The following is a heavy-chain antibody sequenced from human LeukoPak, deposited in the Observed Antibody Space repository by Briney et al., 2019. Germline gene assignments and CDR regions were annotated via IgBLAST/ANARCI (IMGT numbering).Heavy chain of an antibody. CDR2: INPNSGGT. CDR1: GYTFTGYY. J-gene: IGHJ4*02. D-gene: IGHD3-22*01. CDR3: ARDPSYYDSSGYYTYFDY. V-gene: IGHV1-2*02. Sequence: WASVKVSCKASGYTFTGYYMHWVRQAPGQGLEWMGWINPNSGGTNYAQKFQGRVTMTRGTSISTAYMELSRLRSDDTAVYYCARDPSYYDSSGYYTYFDYWGQGTLVTVSS.